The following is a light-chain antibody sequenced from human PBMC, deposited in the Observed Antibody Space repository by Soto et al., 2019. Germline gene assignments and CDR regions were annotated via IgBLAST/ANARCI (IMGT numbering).Light chain of an antibody. CDR1: SSDVGGYSY. CDR2: DVS. J-gene: IGLJ1*01. CDR3: ASYTSSSTYV. Sequence: SAVTQPATESGSPGQSIAISCTGTSSDVGGYSYVSWYQQQPGKAPKLVISDVSNRPSGVSDRFSGSKSGNTASLTISGLQTEDEADYYCASYTSSSTYVFGTGTKVTVL. V-gene: IGLV2-14*01.